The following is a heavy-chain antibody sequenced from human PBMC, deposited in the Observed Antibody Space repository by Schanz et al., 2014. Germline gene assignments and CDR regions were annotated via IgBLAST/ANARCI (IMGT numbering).Heavy chain of an antibody. V-gene: IGHV1-69*04. CDR2: IVPLT. CDR3: ATGDASNWYYFDF. Sequence: QVQLVQSGAEVKKPGSSVKVSCKASGGTFYNYAVNWVQQAPGQGLEWIGRIVPLTDYAQRLQDRVTITADKATGTAYLELGSLQSEDTAIYYCATGDASNWYYFDFWGQGTLVTVSS. D-gene: IGHD6-13*01. J-gene: IGHJ4*02. CDR1: GGTFYNYA.